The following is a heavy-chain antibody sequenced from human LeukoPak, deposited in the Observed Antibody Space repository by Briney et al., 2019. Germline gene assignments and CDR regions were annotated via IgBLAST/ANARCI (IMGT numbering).Heavy chain of an antibody. D-gene: IGHD3-10*01. Sequence: GGSLRLSCAAFGFTFSSYAMSWVRQAPGKGLEWVAVISNDGTNKDYADSVKGRFTFSRDNSKNTLYVQMSSLRAEDTAVYYCARASGAGQFDYWGQGTLVTVSS. J-gene: IGHJ4*02. CDR3: ARASGAGQFDY. CDR1: GFTFSSYA. CDR2: ISNDGTNK. V-gene: IGHV3-30*03.